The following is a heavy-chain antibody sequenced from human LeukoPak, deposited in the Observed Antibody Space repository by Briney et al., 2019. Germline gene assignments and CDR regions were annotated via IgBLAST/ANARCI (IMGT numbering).Heavy chain of an antibody. Sequence: SETLSLTCTVSGGSISSYYWSWIRQPPGKGLEWIGYIYYSGSTNYNPSLKSRVTISVDTSKNQFSLKLSSVTAADTAVFYCARALSTVTTYFDSWGQGTLVTVSS. J-gene: IGHJ4*02. V-gene: IGHV4-59*01. D-gene: IGHD4-17*01. CDR2: IYYSGST. CDR1: GGSISSYY. CDR3: ARALSTVTTYFDS.